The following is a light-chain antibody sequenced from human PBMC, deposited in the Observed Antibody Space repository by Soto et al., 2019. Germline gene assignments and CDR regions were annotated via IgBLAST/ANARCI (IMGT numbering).Light chain of an antibody. CDR1: HDISISY. CDR2: GAS. Sequence: EIVLTQSPGALSLSPGERATLSCRTSHDISISYLAWYQQKRGQAPRLLMYGASTRATGIPDRFSGSGSGTDFTLTISRLEPEDFAVYYCQHYGGSVLTFGGGTKVEIK. J-gene: IGKJ4*02. V-gene: IGKV3-20*01. CDR3: QHYGGSVLT.